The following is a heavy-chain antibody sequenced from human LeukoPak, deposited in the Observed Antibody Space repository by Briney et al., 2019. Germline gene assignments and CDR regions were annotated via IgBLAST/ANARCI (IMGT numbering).Heavy chain of an antibody. J-gene: IGHJ4*02. V-gene: IGHV3-30*02. Sequence: PGGSLRLSCAASGFTFSSYGMHWVRQAPGKGLEWVAFIRYDGSNKYYADSVKGRFTISRDNSKNTLYLQMYSLRAEDTAVYYCAKQNYDFWSGLGGYFDYWGQGTLVTVSS. D-gene: IGHD3-3*01. CDR1: GFTFSSYG. CDR3: AKQNYDFWSGLGGYFDY. CDR2: IRYDGSNK.